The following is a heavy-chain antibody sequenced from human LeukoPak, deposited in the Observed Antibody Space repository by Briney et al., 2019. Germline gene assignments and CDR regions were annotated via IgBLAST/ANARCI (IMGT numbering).Heavy chain of an antibody. CDR1: GFTFSTYW. J-gene: IGHJ4*02. CDR2: IKADGSEK. D-gene: IGHD1-26*01. Sequence: GGSLRLSCAASGFTFSTYWMRWVRQAPGKGLEWVACIKADGSEKYYADSVKGRFTISKDNAKNSLYLQMNSLRAEDTAVYYCALREPRSPFDYWGQGTLVTVSS. V-gene: IGHV3-7*01. CDR3: ALREPRSPFDY.